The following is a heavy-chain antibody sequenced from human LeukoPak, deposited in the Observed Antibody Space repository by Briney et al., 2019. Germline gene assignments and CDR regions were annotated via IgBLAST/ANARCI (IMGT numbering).Heavy chain of an antibody. V-gene: IGHV3-23*01. CDR1: GFTFTNYA. CDR2: ISEGVGNT. J-gene: IGHJ4*02. Sequence: GGSLRLSCAASGFTFTNYAMTWVRQAPGKGLEWVSGISEGVGNTYYADSVKGRCTISRDHSKNTLYLQMNSLRAEDTALYYCAKREKGTTGRFFDYWGQGTLVTVSS. D-gene: IGHD4-17*01. CDR3: AKREKGTTGRFFDY.